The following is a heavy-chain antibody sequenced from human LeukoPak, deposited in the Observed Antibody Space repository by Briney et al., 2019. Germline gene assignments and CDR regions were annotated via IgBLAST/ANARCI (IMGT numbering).Heavy chain of an antibody. CDR1: GGSISSSSYY. CDR2: IYYSGST. J-gene: IGHJ4*02. V-gene: IGHV4-39*07. D-gene: IGHD3-10*01. CDR3: ARARGVESIDY. Sequence: PSETLSLTCTVSGGSISSSSYYWGWIRQPPGKGLEWIGSIYYSGSTYYNPSLKSRVTLSVDTSKNQFSLTLSSVTAADTAVYYCARARGVESIDYWGQGTRVTVSS.